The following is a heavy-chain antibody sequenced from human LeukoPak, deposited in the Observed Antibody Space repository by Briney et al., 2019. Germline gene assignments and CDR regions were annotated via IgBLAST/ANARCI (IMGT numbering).Heavy chain of an antibody. CDR3: ARELVEVPAAMTPLDY. J-gene: IGHJ4*02. V-gene: IGHV3-33*01. D-gene: IGHD2-2*01. Sequence: GRSLRLSCAASGFTFSSYGMHWVRQAPGKGLEWVAVIWYDGSNKYYADSVKGRFTISRDNSKNTLYLQMNSLRAEDTAVYYCARELVEVPAAMTPLDYWGQGTLVTVSS. CDR2: IWYDGSNK. CDR1: GFTFSSYG.